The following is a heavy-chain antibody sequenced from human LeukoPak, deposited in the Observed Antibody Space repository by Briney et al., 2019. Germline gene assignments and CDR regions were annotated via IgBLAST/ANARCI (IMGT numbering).Heavy chain of an antibody. CDR2: ISGSGGST. Sequence: GGSLRLSCAASGFTFSSYAMSWVRQAPGKGLEWVSAISGSGGSTYYADSVKGRFTISRDNSKNTLYLQMNSLSAEDTAVYYCAKDRGSSGWFDYWGQGTLVTVSS. D-gene: IGHD6-19*01. J-gene: IGHJ4*02. CDR1: GFTFSSYA. CDR3: AKDRGSSGWFDY. V-gene: IGHV3-23*01.